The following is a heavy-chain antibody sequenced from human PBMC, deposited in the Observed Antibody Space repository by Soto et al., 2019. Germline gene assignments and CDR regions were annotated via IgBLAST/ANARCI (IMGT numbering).Heavy chain of an antibody. D-gene: IGHD6-13*01. CDR3: ARHCPLIAGAVKGRKNWFDP. CDR2: INPCGGST. Sequence: GASVKVSCKASGYTFTSYYMHWVGQAPGQGLEGMGIINPCGGSTRHAQKSQGRVTMTRDPAPSTVYMELSSLRSEDTAVVYCARHCPLIAGAVKGRKNWFDPWGQGTLVTVSS. J-gene: IGHJ5*02. CDR1: GYTFTSYY. V-gene: IGHV1-46*01.